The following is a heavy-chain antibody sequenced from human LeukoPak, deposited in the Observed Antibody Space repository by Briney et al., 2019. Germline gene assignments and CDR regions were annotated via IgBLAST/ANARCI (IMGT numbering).Heavy chain of an antibody. CDR3: ARDREYGSGWCRAFDI. D-gene: IGHD6-19*01. J-gene: IGHJ3*02. V-gene: IGHV3-30*01. CDR1: GFTLSNYA. Sequence: PGGSLRLSCAASGFTLSNYAVHWVRHAPGKGLEWVAVISYDATNKEYAESVKGRFTISRDNSKNTLYLQMNSLRTEDTALYYCARDREYGSGWCRAFDIWGQGTLVTVSS. CDR2: ISYDATNK.